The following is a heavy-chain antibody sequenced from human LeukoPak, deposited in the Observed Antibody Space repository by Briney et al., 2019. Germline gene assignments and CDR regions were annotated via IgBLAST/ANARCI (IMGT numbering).Heavy chain of an antibody. Sequence: SETLSLTCTVSGYSISSGYYWGWIRQPPGKGLGWIGSIYHSGSTYYNPSLKSRVTISVDTSKNQFSLKLSSVTAADTAVYYCAREGGYYYYMDVWGKGTTVTVSS. CDR3: AREGGYYYYMDV. V-gene: IGHV4-38-2*02. D-gene: IGHD1-26*01. CDR1: GYSISSGYY. J-gene: IGHJ6*03. CDR2: IYHSGST.